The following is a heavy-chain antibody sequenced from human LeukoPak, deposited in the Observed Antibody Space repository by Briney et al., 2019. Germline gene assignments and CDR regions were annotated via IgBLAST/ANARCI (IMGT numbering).Heavy chain of an antibody. CDR3: AKGVGCCLKGYYYYYMDV. CDR1: GFTFSSYA. CDR2: ISGSGGST. D-gene: IGHD2-15*01. Sequence: GGSLRLSCAASGFTFSSYAMSWVRQAPGKGLEWVPAISGSGGSTYYADSVKGRFTISRDNSKNTLYLQMNSLRAEDTAVYYCAKGVGCCLKGYYYYYMDVWGKGTTVTVSS. J-gene: IGHJ6*03. V-gene: IGHV3-23*01.